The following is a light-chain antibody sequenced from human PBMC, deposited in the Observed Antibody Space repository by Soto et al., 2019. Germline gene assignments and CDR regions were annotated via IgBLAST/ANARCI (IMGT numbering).Light chain of an antibody. J-gene: IGKJ1*01. CDR3: QESYSTSRT. V-gene: IGKV1-5*01. CDR2: GAS. Sequence: DIQMTQSPSTLSASVGDRVTITCRASQIISTWLAWYHQKPGTAPNLLIYGASSLQSGVPSRFSGSGSGTEFTLTISSLQPDDFATYYCQESYSTSRTFGQGTKVDIK. CDR1: QIISTW.